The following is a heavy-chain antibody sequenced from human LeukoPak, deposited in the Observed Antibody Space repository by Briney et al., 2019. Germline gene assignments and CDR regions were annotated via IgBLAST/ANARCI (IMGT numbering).Heavy chain of an antibody. CDR3: ARDLLLRYFDWLSSGYAFDI. CDR2: ISPNSGGT. D-gene: IGHD3-9*01. J-gene: IGHJ3*02. Sequence: ASVKVSCKASGYTFTGYYMHWVRQAPGQGLEWMGWISPNSGGTNYAQKFQGRVTMTRDTSISTAYMELSRLRSDDTAVYYCARDLLLRYFDWLSSGYAFDIWGQGTMVTVSS. CDR1: GYTFTGYY. V-gene: IGHV1-2*02.